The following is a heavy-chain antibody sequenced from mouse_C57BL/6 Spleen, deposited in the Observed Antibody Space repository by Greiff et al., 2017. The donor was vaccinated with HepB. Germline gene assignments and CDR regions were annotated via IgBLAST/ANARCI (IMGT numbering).Heavy chain of an antibody. CDR3: ARYDYDDAPYAMDY. Sequence: VQLQQSGPELVKPGASVKISCKASGYAFSSSWMNWVKQRPGKGLEWIGRIYPGDGDTNYNGKFKGKATLTADKSSSTAYMQLSSLTSEDSAVYFCARYDYDDAPYAMDYWGQGTSVTVSS. CDR1: GYAFSSSW. CDR2: IYPGDGDT. V-gene: IGHV1-82*01. D-gene: IGHD2-4*01. J-gene: IGHJ4*01.